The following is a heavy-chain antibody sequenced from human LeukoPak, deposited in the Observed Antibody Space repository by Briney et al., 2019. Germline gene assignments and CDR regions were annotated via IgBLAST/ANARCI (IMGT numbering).Heavy chain of an antibody. J-gene: IGHJ4*02. Sequence: SQTLSLTCTVSGGSISSGGYYWSWNRQHPGKGLEWIGYIYYSGSTYYNPSLKSRVTISVDTSKNQFSLKLSSVTAADTAVYYCARTPFTVTHFDYWGQGTLVTVSS. D-gene: IGHD4-17*01. CDR1: GGSISSGGYY. V-gene: IGHV4-31*03. CDR2: IYYSGST. CDR3: ARTPFTVTHFDY.